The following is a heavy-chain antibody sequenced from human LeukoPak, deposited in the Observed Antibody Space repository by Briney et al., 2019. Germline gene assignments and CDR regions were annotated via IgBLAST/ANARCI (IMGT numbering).Heavy chain of an antibody. CDR2: INPNSGGT. V-gene: IGHV1-2*02. D-gene: IGHD2-2*02. CDR3: ARDSVGDCSSTSCYIFGWFDP. Sequence: ASVRVSCKASGYTFTGYYMHWVRQAPGQGLEWMGWINPNSGGTNYAQKFQGRVTMTRDTSISTAYMELRRLRSDDTAVYYCARDSVGDCSSTSCYIFGWFDPWGQGTLVTVSS. CDR1: GYTFTGYY. J-gene: IGHJ5*02.